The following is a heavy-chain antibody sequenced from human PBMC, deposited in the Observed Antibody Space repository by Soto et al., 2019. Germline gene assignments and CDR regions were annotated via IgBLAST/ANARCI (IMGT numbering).Heavy chain of an antibody. CDR1: GFTFGTNA. CDR3: AKHVFYGVGAFDS. CDR2: ISCIRNNT. D-gene: IGHD4-17*01. Sequence: EVQLLESGGGLVQPGGSLSLSCAASGFTFGTNAMSWVRQAPGKGLEWVSIISCIRNNTYYADSVKGRFTISRDNSKNTLYLQMNSLRADDTAVYYCAKHVFYGVGAFDSWGQGTMLTVSS. J-gene: IGHJ3*02. V-gene: IGHV3-23*01.